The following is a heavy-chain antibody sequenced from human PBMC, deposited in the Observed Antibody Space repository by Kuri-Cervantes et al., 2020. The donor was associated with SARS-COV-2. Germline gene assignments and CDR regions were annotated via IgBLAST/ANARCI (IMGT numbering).Heavy chain of an antibody. J-gene: IGHJ4*02. CDR2: INHSGSN. CDR1: GGSISSGGYS. Sequence: LRLSCAVSGGSISSGGYSWSWIRQPPGKGREWIGYINHSGSNYYNRSLKCRVSISVDRSKNQFSLKLSSVTAADTAVYYCARISTYYFDYWGQGTLVTVSS. CDR3: ARISTYYFDY. V-gene: IGHV4-30-2*01.